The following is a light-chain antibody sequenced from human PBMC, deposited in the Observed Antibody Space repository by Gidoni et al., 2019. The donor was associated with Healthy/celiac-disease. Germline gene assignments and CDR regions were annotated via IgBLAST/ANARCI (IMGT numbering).Light chain of an antibody. CDR2: GAS. V-gene: IGKV3-15*01. CDR3: QQYNNWSDT. CDR1: QSVSSN. Sequence: ELVMTPSPATLSVSPGERATLSCRASQSVSSNLAWYQQKPGQAPRLLIYGASTRATGIPARFSGSGSGTEFTLTISSLQSEDFAVYYCQQYNNWSDTFGQGTKLEIK. J-gene: IGKJ2*01.